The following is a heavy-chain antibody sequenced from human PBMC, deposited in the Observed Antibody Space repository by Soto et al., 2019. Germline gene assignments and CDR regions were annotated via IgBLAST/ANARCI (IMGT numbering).Heavy chain of an antibody. V-gene: IGHV1-2*02. CDR1: GYTFTGYY. Sequence: ASVKVSCKASGYTFTGYYIHWVRQAPGQGLEWMGWINPNSVGTNYAQKLQGRVTMTTDTSTSTAYMELRSLRSDDTAVYYCARDQDDSSGYYYLYYYYGMDVWGQGTTVTVSS. CDR3: ARDQDDSSGYYYLYYYYGMDV. J-gene: IGHJ6*02. D-gene: IGHD3-22*01. CDR2: INPNSVGT.